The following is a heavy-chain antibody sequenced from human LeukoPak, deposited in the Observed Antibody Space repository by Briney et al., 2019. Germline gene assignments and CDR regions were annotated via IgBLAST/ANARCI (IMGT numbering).Heavy chain of an antibody. J-gene: IGHJ4*02. Sequence: GASQRLSCEASGFSFSDYWMSWVRQAPGQGLEWVASIKTDGSAKYYVDSVKGRFTISRDNAKNSLYLQMNNLTAEDTAVYYCARDPESRKGRDGLDYWGQGTLATVSS. CDR3: ARDPESRKGRDGLDY. CDR1: GFSFSDYW. V-gene: IGHV3-7*01. CDR2: IKTDGSAK. D-gene: IGHD1-14*01.